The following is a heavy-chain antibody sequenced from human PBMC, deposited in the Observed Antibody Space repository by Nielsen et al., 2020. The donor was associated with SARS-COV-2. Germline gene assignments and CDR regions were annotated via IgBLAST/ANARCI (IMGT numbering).Heavy chain of an antibody. V-gene: IGHV3-21*01. J-gene: IGHJ4*02. Sequence: GESLKISCAASGFTFSSYSMNWVRQAPGKGLEWVSSISSSSSYIYYADSVKGRLTISRDNAKNSLYLQMNSLRAEDTAVYYCARGRGYSYGSDYWGQGTLVTVSS. D-gene: IGHD5-18*01. CDR3: ARGRGYSYGSDY. CDR1: GFTFSSYS. CDR2: ISSSSSYI.